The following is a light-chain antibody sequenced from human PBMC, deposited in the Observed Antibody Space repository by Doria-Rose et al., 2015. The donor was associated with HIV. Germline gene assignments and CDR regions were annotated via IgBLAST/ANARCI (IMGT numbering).Light chain of an antibody. CDR2: DVS. Sequence: EIVMTQSPGTLSLSPGERATLSCRASQSFSSTYLAWYQQKPGQAPSLLIYDVSTSATGIPDRSSASGSGTDFTLTINRLEPEDFALYYCHQYGTSWTFGQGTKVEI. J-gene: IGKJ1*01. CDR3: HQYGTSWT. CDR1: QSFSSTY. V-gene: IGKV3-20*01.